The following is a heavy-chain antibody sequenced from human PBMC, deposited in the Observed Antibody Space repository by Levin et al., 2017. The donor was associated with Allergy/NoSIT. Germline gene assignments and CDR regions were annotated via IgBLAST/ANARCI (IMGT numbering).Heavy chain of an antibody. CDR2: ISPYNGDT. CDR3: ARGMAETAADTFDI. Sequence: ASVKVSCKASGYTFTFYGISWVRQAPGQGLEWMGWISPYNGDTNYAQKLQGRVTMTTDTSTSTAYMEPRSLRSDDAAVYYCARGMAETAADTFDIWGQGTMVTVSS. D-gene: IGHD6-25*01. V-gene: IGHV1-18*01. J-gene: IGHJ3*02. CDR1: GYTFTFYG.